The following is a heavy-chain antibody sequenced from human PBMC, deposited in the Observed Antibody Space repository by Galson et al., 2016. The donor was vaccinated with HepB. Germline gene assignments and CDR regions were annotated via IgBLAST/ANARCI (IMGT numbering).Heavy chain of an antibody. CDR1: GGSFSSHA. D-gene: IGHD6-13*01. CDR3: ARAPAPRSSWYVDH. J-gene: IGHJ4*02. V-gene: IGHV1-69*13. CDR2: IIPTVDTA. Sequence: SVKVSCKAFGGSFSSHAISWVRQAPGQGLEWMGGIIPTVDTAKYAQKFQGRVTITADESTTTIYMDVSSLRYEDTAVYYCARAPAPRSSWYVDHWGQGTLVTVSS.